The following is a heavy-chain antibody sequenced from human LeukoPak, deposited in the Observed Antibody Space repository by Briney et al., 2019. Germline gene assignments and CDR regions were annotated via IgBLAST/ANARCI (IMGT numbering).Heavy chain of an antibody. D-gene: IGHD1-26*01. V-gene: IGHV1-18*01. CDR3: ARDTTNEIDY. Sequence: ASVTVSCTASGYPFTNFGISWVRQAPGQGLEWMGWISAYNGNTQYSQKFQGRVALTRDTSTSTVHMELRSLRSDDTAVYYCARDTTNEIDYWGQGTLVTVSS. J-gene: IGHJ4*02. CDR2: ISAYNGNT. CDR1: GYPFTNFG.